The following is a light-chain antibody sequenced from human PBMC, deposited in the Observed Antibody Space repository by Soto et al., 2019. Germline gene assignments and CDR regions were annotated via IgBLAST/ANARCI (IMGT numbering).Light chain of an antibody. J-gene: IGKJ4*01. CDR1: QSVGRH. CDR2: DAS. Sequence: EIVLTQSPATLSLSPGGRATLSCRASQSVGRHLAWYQQKPGQSPRLLIYDASNRATGIPARFSGSGSGTDFTLTISSLEPEDFAVYYCQQRSNWPLSFGGGTKVEIK. V-gene: IGKV3-11*01. CDR3: QQRSNWPLS.